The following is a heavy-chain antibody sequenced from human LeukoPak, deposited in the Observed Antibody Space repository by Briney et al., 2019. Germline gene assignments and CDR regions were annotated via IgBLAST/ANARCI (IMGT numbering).Heavy chain of an antibody. CDR1: GFTFSNYW. CDR2: IKQDGSEK. Sequence: GGSLRLSCAASGFTFSNYWMSWVRQAPGKGPEWVANIKQDGSEKYYVDSVKGRFTISRDNAKNSLYLQMNSLRADDTAVYYCARGSRAYGDWGQGTLVTVSS. J-gene: IGHJ4*02. CDR3: ARGSRAYGD. V-gene: IGHV3-7*04. D-gene: IGHD3-16*01.